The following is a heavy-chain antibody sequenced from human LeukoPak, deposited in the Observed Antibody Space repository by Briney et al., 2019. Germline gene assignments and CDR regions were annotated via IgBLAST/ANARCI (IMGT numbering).Heavy chain of an antibody. J-gene: IGHJ6*02. D-gene: IGHD3-3*01. CDR3: ASRASYDFWSGYYPHYYYYGMDV. CDR1: GGTFSSYA. Sequence: SVKVSCKASGGTFSSYAISWVRQAPGQGLEWMGRIIPILGIASYAQKFQGRVTITADKSTSTAYMELSSLRSEDTAVYYCASRASYDFWSGYYPHYYYYGMDVWGQGTTVTVSS. V-gene: IGHV1-69*04. CDR2: IIPILGIA.